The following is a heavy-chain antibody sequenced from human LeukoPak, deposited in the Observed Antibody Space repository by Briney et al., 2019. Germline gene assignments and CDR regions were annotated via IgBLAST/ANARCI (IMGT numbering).Heavy chain of an antibody. V-gene: IGHV3-7*03. CDR3: ARDVAVAGTANYYYYYGMDV. J-gene: IGHJ6*04. CDR2: IKQDGSEK. D-gene: IGHD6-19*01. CDR1: EFTFSSFW. Sequence: GGSLRLSCAASEFTFSSFWMSWVRQAPGKGLEWVANIKQDGSEKCYVDSVKGRFTISRDNAKNSLYLQMNSLRAEDTAVYYCARDVAVAGTANYYYYYGMDVWGKGTTVTVSS.